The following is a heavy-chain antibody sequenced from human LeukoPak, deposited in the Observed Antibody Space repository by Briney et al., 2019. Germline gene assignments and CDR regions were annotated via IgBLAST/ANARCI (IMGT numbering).Heavy chain of an antibody. CDR3: AQAGDGYISDAFDM. D-gene: IGHD5-24*01. V-gene: IGHV2-5*01. J-gene: IGHJ3*02. CDR2: LYWNDDN. CDR1: GFALSTRGMG. Sequence: ESGPTLVKPTQTLTLTCSFSGFALSTRGMGAGWIRQPPGKALQWLALLYWNDDNRYSPSLKSRLTITKGTSKNQVVLTMTNMDPVDTGTYYCAQAGDGYISDAFDMWGLGTMVTVTS.